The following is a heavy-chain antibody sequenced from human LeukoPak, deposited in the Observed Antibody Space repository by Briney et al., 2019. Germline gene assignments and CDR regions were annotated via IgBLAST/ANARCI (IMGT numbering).Heavy chain of an antibody. CDR3: ARCSSSSGFDFDY. J-gene: IGHJ4*02. V-gene: IGHV5-51*01. D-gene: IGHD6-13*01. CDR1: GYSFTCYW. Sequence: GESLKISCKGSGYSFTCYWIGWVRQMPGKGLEWMGIIYPGDSDTRYSPSFQGQVTISADKSISTAYLQWSSLKASDTAMYYCARCSSSSGFDFDYWGQGTLVTVSS. CDR2: IYPGDSDT.